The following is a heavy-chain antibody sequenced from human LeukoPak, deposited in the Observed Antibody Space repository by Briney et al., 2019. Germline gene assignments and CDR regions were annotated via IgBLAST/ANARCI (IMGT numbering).Heavy chain of an antibody. CDR2: INSRSSYI. CDR3: ARVRRDGPRFDP. D-gene: IGHD5-24*01. CDR1: RFTFSNYS. V-gene: IGHV3-21*01. J-gene: IGHJ5*02. Sequence: PGRSLRPSCAASRFTFSNYSMIWVRQAPGKGLEWVSSINSRSSYIYYADSVKGRFTISRDNAKNSLYLQMSSLRAEETAVYYCARVRRDGPRFDPWGQGTLVTVSS.